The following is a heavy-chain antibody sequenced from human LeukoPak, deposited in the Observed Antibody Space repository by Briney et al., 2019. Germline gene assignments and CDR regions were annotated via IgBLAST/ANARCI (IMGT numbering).Heavy chain of an antibody. CDR3: ARRGGGDYFDVFDI. D-gene: IGHD3-16*01. CDR2: INSYGSTT. V-gene: IGHV3-74*01. Sequence: PGGSLRLSCAASGFSLSSYWMHWVRQAPGKGLVWVSRINSYGSTTNYADSVKGRFTISRDNAKETLYLQMNSLRAEDTAVYYCARRGGGDYFDVFDIWGQGTMVTVSS. J-gene: IGHJ3*02. CDR1: GFSLSSYW.